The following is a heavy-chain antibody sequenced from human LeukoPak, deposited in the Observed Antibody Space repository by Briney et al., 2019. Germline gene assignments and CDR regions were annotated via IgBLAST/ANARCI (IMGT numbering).Heavy chain of an antibody. J-gene: IGHJ4*02. V-gene: IGHV3-7*01. CDR3: ASGWGPMVVSY. Sequence: GGSLRLSXAASGFTFSNYWMSWVRQSPGKGLEWVAKIKQDESEIYYVDSVKGRFTISRDNAKNSLYLQMNSLRAEDTAVYYCASGWGPMVVSYWGQGTLVTVSS. CDR2: IKQDESEI. D-gene: IGHD2-8*02. CDR1: GFTFSNYW.